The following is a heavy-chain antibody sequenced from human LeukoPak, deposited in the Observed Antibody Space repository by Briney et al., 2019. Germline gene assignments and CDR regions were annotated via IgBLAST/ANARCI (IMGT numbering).Heavy chain of an antibody. V-gene: IGHV1-2*02. J-gene: IGHJ5*02. Sequence: ASVKVSCKASGYTFTGYYMHWVRQAPGQGLEWMGWINPNSGGTNYAQKFQGRVTMTRDTSISTAYMELSRLRSDDTAVYYCARDRGSGRYNWFDPWGQGILVTVSS. CDR1: GYTFTGYY. D-gene: IGHD6-19*01. CDR2: INPNSGGT. CDR3: ARDRGSGRYNWFDP.